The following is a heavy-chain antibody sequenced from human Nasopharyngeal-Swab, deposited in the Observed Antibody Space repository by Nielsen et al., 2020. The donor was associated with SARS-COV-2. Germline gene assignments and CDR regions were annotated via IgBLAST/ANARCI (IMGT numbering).Heavy chain of an antibody. Sequence: GEPLKISCAASGFTFSSYEMNWVRQAPGKGLEWVSYISSSGSTIYYADSVKGRFTISRDNAKNSLYLQMNSLRAEDTAVYYCARVTTAAGYYYYYMDVWGKGTTVTVSS. CDR1: GFTFSSYE. D-gene: IGHD1-1*01. CDR2: ISSSGSTI. CDR3: ARVTTAAGYYYYYMDV. V-gene: IGHV3-48*03. J-gene: IGHJ6*03.